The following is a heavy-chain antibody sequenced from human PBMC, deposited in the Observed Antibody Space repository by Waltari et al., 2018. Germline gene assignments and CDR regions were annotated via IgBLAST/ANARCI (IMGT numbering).Heavy chain of an antibody. CDR3: ARVSELSLFWFDP. V-gene: IGHV4-59*01. Sequence: QVQLQESGPGLVKPSETLSLTCTVSGGSISSYYWSWIRQPPGKGLEWIGFIYSSGRPNSNPSLKSRVTISVDTSKNQCSLKLSSVTAADTAVYYCARVSELSLFWFDPWGQGTLVTVSS. CDR2: IYSSGRP. J-gene: IGHJ5*02. D-gene: IGHD3-16*02. CDR1: GGSISSYY.